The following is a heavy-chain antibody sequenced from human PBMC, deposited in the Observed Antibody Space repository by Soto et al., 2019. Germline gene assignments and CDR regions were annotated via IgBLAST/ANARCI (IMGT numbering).Heavy chain of an antibody. Sequence: SVKVSCKASGGTFSNHAINWVRQAPGQGLEWMGRIIPIFSTTNYAQKFQGRVTFTADESTITAYMELSSLKHDDTAVYYCAREVAADGTFREDVFDIWGQGTLVTVSS. D-gene: IGHD6-13*01. CDR1: GGTFSNHA. CDR3: AREVAADGTFREDVFDI. CDR2: IIPIFSTT. V-gene: IGHV1-69*13. J-gene: IGHJ3*02.